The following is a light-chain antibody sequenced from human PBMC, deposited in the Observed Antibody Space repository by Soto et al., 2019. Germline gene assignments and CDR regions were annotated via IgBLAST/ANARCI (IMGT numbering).Light chain of an antibody. Sequence: QSVLTQPPSVSGAPGQRVTISCTGSSSNIGAGYDVPWYQQLPGTAPKLLIYGNSNRPSGVPDRFSGSKSGTSASLAITGLRAEDEADYYCQSYDSSLSGWVFGGGTQLTVL. J-gene: IGLJ3*02. CDR1: SSNIGAGYD. V-gene: IGLV1-40*01. CDR3: QSYDSSLSGWV. CDR2: GNS.